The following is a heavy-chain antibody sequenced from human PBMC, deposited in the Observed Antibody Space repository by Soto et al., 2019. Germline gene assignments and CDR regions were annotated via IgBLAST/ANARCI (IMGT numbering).Heavy chain of an antibody. D-gene: IGHD2-15*01. Sequence: GESLKISCKGSGYSFTSYWISWVRQMPGKGLEWMGRIDPSDSYTNYSPSFQGHVTISADKSISTAYLQWSSLKASDTAMYYCARHGSCSGGSCYSWFDPWGQGTLVTVS. CDR1: GYSFTSYW. CDR3: ARHGSCSGGSCYSWFDP. CDR2: IDPSDSYT. J-gene: IGHJ5*02. V-gene: IGHV5-10-1*01.